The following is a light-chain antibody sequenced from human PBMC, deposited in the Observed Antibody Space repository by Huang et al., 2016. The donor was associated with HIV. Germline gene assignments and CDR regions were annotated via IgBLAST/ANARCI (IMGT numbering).Light chain of an antibody. CDR2: GAS. J-gene: IGKJ1*01. V-gene: IGKV3-15*01. CDR3: QQYNNWPPIWT. Sequence: EIVMTQSPATLSVSPGERATLSCRASQSVSSNLAWYQQKPGQAPRLLISGASTRATGSPARFSGSGSGTEFTLTISSLQSEDFAVYYCQQYNNWPPIWTFGQGTKVEIK. CDR1: QSVSSN.